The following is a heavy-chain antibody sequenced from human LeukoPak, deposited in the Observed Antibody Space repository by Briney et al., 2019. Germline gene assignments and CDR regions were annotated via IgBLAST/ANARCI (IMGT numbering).Heavy chain of an antibody. J-gene: IGHJ4*02. CDR3: GRAQLLCPNGVRAPYFDY. D-gene: IGHD2-8*01. Sequence: PGGSLRLPCAASGYTVSSNYMRWVRQPPGKALVGGTDLYCVGSTYYADAVQGRFTISRDNFKNTLCLRVKSLGVEDTAVFFCGRAQLLCPNGVRAPYFDYWGQGTLVTVPS. V-gene: IGHV3-66*02. CDR2: LYCVGST. CDR1: GYTVSSNY.